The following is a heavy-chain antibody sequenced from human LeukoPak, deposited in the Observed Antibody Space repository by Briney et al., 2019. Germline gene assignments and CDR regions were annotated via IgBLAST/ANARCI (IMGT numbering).Heavy chain of an antibody. Sequence: PSETLSLTCAVSGGSISSSNWWSWVRQPPGKGLEWIGEIYHSGSTNYNPSLKSRVTISVDTSTNQFSLRLSSVTAADTAVYYCARGVTADFDFWGRGALVTVSS. CDR2: IYHSGST. CDR3: ARGVTADFDF. J-gene: IGHJ4*02. V-gene: IGHV4-4*02. CDR1: GGSISSSNW. D-gene: IGHD2-21*02.